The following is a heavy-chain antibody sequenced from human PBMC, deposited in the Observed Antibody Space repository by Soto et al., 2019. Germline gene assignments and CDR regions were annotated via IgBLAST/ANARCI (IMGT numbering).Heavy chain of an antibody. D-gene: IGHD6-19*01. V-gene: IGHV4-31*03. Sequence: SETLSLTCTVSGGSISSGGYYWSWIRQHPGKGLEWIGYIYYSGSTYYNPSLKSRITINPDTSKNQFSLQLNSVTPEDTAVYYCARELAMAVAGTVASSRPRYYYYGMDVWGQGTTVTVSS. CDR2: IYYSGST. J-gene: IGHJ6*02. CDR3: ARELAMAVAGTVASSRPRYYYYGMDV. CDR1: GGSISSGGYY.